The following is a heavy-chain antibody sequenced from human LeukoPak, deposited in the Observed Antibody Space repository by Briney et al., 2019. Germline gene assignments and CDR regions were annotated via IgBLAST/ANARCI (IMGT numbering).Heavy chain of an antibody. V-gene: IGHV3-23*01. CDR3: AKDSAYYDILTGYTALGY. J-gene: IGHJ4*02. CDR2: ISGSGGST. CDR1: GFTFSSYA. Sequence: PGGSLRLSCAASGFTFSSYAMSWVRQAPGKGLEWVSAISGSGGSTYYADSVKGRFTISRDNSKNTLYLQMNSLRAEDTAVYYCAKDSAYYDILTGYTALGYWGQGTLVTVSS. D-gene: IGHD3-9*01.